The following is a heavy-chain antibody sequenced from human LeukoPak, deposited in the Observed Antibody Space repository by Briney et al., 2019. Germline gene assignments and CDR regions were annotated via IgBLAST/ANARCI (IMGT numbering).Heavy chain of an antibody. J-gene: IGHJ4*02. V-gene: IGHV4-39*01. CDR1: GGSISSSSYY. D-gene: IGHD2-15*01. CDR2: IYYSGST. CDR3: ATRMFLPVIIVWGQAPFDY. Sequence: SETLSLTCTLSGGSISSSSYYWGWIRQPPGKGLEWIGSIYYSGSTYYNPSLKSRVTISVDTSKNQFSLKLSSVTAADTAVFYCATRMFLPVIIVWGQAPFDYWGQGTLVTVSS.